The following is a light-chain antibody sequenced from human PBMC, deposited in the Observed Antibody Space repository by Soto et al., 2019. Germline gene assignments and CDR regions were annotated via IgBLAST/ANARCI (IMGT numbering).Light chain of an antibody. Sequence: IVLTQSPGTLSLSPGGRATLSCRASQSVTTQLAWYQQKPGQAPRLIIHGASSRATGVPDRITGSGSGTDFTLSISRLEPEDFAVYYCQQYGGSTRTFGQGTKVDIK. CDR2: GAS. J-gene: IGKJ1*01. CDR3: QQYGGSTRT. V-gene: IGKV3-20*01. CDR1: QSVTTQ.